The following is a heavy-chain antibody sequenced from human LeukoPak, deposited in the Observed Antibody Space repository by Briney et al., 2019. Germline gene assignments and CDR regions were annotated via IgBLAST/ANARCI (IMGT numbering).Heavy chain of an antibody. V-gene: IGHV3-23*01. CDR3: VKGALWLGELSG. CDR1: GFSFSTYA. CDR2: ISRSGCSR. D-gene: IGHD3-10*01. J-gene: IGHJ2*01. Sequence: GGSLTLSCATSGFSFSTYAMSWVRQAPGKGLEWVSAISRSGCSRYYADSVKGRFTISRDNSKNTLYLQMNSLRADDRARHYFVKGALWLGELSGWRRGTRVSVS.